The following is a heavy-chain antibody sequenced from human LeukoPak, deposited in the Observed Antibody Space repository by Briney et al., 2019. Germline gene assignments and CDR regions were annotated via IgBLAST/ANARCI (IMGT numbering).Heavy chain of an antibody. CDR1: GFTFSSYS. D-gene: IGHD2-15*01. CDR2: ISSSSSYI. Sequence: GGSLRLSCAASGFTFSSYSMNWVRQAPGKGLEWVPSISSSSSYIYYADSVKGRFTISRDNAKNSLYLQMNSLRAEDTAVYYCGRGGYCSGGSWYDYYYMDVWGKGTTVTVSS. CDR3: GRGGYCSGGSWYDYYYMDV. V-gene: IGHV3-21*01. J-gene: IGHJ6*03.